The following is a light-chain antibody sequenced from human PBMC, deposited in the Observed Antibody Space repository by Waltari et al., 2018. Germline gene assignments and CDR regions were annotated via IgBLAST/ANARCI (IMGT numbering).Light chain of an antibody. CDR1: QDIRGW. CDR2: KAS. CDR3: QQRSNWPLT. J-gene: IGKJ4*01. V-gene: IGKV1-5*03. Sequence: DIQMTQSPSALSASVGDRVTITCWASQDIRGWLAWYQQRPGKAPKLLIYKASTLEFGVPSRFSGSGSGTQFTLTISSLEPEDFAVYYCQQRSNWPLTFGGGTKVEIK.